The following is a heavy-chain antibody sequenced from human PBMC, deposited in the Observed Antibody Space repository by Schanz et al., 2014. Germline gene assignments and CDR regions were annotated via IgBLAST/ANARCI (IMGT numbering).Heavy chain of an antibody. V-gene: IGHV3-23*01. J-gene: IGHJ4*02. CDR3: VKEGTVVSGSPRDY. D-gene: IGHD3-10*01. Sequence: VQLLESGGALVRPGGSLRLSCAASGFTVSNSYIHWVRQAPGKGLEWVSTLSGSGAGTFYADSVKGRFTISRDNSKNTLDLQMSSLRADDTAVYYCVKEGTVVSGSPRDYWGQGALVTVSS. CDR1: GFTVSNSY. CDR2: LSGSGAGT.